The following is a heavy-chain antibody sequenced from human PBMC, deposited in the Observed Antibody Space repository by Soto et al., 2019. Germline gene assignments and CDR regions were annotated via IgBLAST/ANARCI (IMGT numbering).Heavy chain of an antibody. D-gene: IGHD2-15*01. CDR1: GFTFSSYA. CDR2: ISGSGGST. V-gene: IGHV3-23*01. J-gene: IGHJ3*02. Sequence: EVQLLESGGGLVQPGGSLRLSCAASGFTFSSYAMSWVRQAPGKGLEWVSAISGSGGSTYYADSVKGRFTISRDNXXXXXXXXXXXXXAEDTAVYYCAKGGLVVDAFDIWGQGTMVTVSS. CDR3: AKGGLVVDAFDI.